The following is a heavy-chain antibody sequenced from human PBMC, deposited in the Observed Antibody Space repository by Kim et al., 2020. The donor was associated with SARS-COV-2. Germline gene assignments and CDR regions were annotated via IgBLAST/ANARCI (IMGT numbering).Heavy chain of an antibody. V-gene: IGHV5-51*01. Sequence: GESLKISCKGSGYTFTTYWIGWVRQMPGRGLEWIGIIYIGDSDTRYNPSFQGHVTISAVKSSSTAYLQWSSLKASDTAIYYCARLTGTTAGEFDYWGQGTLVTVSP. J-gene: IGHJ4*02. CDR1: GYTFTTYW. D-gene: IGHD1-7*01. CDR2: IYIGDSDT. CDR3: ARLTGTTAGEFDY.